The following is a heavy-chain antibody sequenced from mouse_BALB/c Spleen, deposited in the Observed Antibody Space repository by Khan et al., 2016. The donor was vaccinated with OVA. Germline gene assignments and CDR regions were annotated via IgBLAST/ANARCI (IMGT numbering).Heavy chain of an antibody. CDR1: GFTFNTYA. CDR3: VSRSWIAY. J-gene: IGHJ3*01. CDR2: IRSKSNNYAT. Sequence: EVQLQESGGGLVQPKGSLKLSCAASGFTFNTYAMNWVRQAPGKGLEWVARIRSKSNNYATYYADSVKDRFTISRDDSQSMLYLQMNNLKTEDTAMYYCVSRSWIAYWGQGTLVTVSA. V-gene: IGHV10-1*02.